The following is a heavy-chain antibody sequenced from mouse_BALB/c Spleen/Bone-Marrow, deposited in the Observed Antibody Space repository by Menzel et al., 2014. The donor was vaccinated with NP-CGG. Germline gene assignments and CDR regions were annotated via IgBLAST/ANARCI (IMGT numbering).Heavy chain of an antibody. CDR3: ARFTRDY. D-gene: IGHD3-1*01. V-gene: IGHV1-54*01. Sequence: QVQLQQSGDELVRPGTSVKVSCKASGYAFTNYLIEWFKQRPGQGLEWIGRINPGIGGTTYNARFKGKATLTADKSSTTSYMQLSNLTSDDSAFYFCARFTRDYWGQGTSLTVSS. CDR2: INPGIGGT. CDR1: GYAFTNYL. J-gene: IGHJ2*02.